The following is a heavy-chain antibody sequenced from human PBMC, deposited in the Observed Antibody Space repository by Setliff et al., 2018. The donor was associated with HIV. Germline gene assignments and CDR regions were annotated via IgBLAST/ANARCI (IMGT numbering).Heavy chain of an antibody. D-gene: IGHD3-22*01. V-gene: IGHV1-69*10. CDR2: ILPFLGMG. J-gene: IGHJ6*02. CDR3: GAGQHSYSYLGYYYSGVDV. Sequence: SVKVSCKTSGGTFRTSVISWVRQAPGQGLEWVGGILPFLGMGDFAQKFQDRLTITVDESTSTAYMELSSLGSDDTAVYYCGAGQHSYSYLGYYYSGVDVWGQGTAVTVSS. CDR1: GGTFRTSV.